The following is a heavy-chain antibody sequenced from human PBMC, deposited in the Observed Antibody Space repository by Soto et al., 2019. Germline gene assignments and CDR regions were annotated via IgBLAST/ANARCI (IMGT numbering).Heavy chain of an antibody. CDR3: AILRYFGEGMGFDP. D-gene: IGHD3-9*01. Sequence: QVQLVQSGAEVKKPGASVKVSCKASGYTFTNYAMPWVRQAPGQRLEWMGWINAGNGNAKYSQKFQGRVTITRDTSASTDYMELSSLRSEDTAVYSCAILRYFGEGMGFDPWGQGTLVTVSS. CDR2: INAGNGNA. J-gene: IGHJ5*02. V-gene: IGHV1-3*01. CDR1: GYTFTNYA.